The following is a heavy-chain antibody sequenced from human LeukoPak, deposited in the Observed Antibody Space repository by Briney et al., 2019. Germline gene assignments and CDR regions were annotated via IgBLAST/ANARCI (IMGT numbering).Heavy chain of an antibody. CDR2: IDQGGSVR. CDR3: ARDPESSSFDL. D-gene: IGHD6-13*01. Sequence: GGSLRLSCAASGFSFSTYWMSWVRQTPEKGLEFVANIDQGGSVRNYMDSLKGRCTISRDNAKRSLYLEINSLRADDTAVYYCARDPESSSFDLWGRGALVTVSS. J-gene: IGHJ4*02. CDR1: GFSFSTYW. V-gene: IGHV3-7*01.